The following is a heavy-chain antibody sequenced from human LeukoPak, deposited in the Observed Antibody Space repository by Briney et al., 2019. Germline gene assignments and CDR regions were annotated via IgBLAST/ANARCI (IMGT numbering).Heavy chain of an antibody. D-gene: IGHD3-10*01. CDR1: GFTFSNYN. J-gene: IGHJ4*02. Sequence: PGGSLRLSCAASGFTFSNYNMNWVRQAPGKGLVWVSYINIDERITGYADSVKGRFTISRDNGKNTLYLQMNSLRVEDTAIYYCFREGGDWGQGTLVTVSS. CDR3: FREGGD. CDR2: INIDERIT. V-gene: IGHV3-74*01.